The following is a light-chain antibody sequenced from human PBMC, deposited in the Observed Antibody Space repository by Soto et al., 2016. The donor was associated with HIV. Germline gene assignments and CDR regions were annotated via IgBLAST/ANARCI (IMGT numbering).Light chain of an antibody. CDR3: QQSYSTPFT. CDR1: QSISSY. V-gene: IGKV1-39*01. Sequence: DIQMTQSPSSLSASVGDRVTITCRASQSISSYLNWYQQKPGRAPKFLIYAASSLQSGVPSRFSGSGSGTYYTLTISSLQPEDFATYYCQQSYSTPFTFGPGTKVDIK. CDR2: AAS. J-gene: IGKJ3*01.